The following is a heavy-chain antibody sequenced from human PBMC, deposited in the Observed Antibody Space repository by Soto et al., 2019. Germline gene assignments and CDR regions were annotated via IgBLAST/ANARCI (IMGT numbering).Heavy chain of an antibody. CDR1: GGTFSSYA. D-gene: IGHD2-15*01. V-gene: IGHV1-69*01. CDR2: IIPIFGTA. CDR3: ARDPGSGTDYYFQH. J-gene: IGHJ1*01. Sequence: QVQLVQSGAEVKKPGSSVKVSCKASGGTFSSYAISWVRQAPGQGLEWMGGIIPIFGTANYAQKFQGRVTIIADESTSTVYMELSSLRSEDTAVYYCARDPGSGTDYYFQHWGQGTLVTVSS.